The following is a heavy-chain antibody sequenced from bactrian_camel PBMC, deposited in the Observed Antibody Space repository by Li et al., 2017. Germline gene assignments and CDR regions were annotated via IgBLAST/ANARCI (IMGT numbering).Heavy chain of an antibody. Sequence: VQLVESGGGSVQAGGSLRLTCVVVGYRFCSMDMLWYRTAPGQEREFVSSIDIDGTTKYADSVKGRFTMSRDSTENTMYLQMNSLKPEDTAVYYCVRYMENYAGDYRGQGTQVTVS. CDR2: IDIDGTT. CDR1: GYRFCSMD. V-gene: IGHV3S53*01. D-gene: IGHD1*01. J-gene: IGHJ4*01. CDR3: VRYMENYAGDY.